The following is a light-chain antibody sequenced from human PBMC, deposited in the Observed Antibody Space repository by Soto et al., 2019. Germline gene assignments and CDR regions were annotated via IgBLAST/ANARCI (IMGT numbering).Light chain of an antibody. CDR2: GAS. Sequence: EIVLTQSPGTLSLSPGERVTLSCRASQSVSSSYLAWFQQKPGQAPRLLIYGASTRATGIPDRFSGSGSGTDFTLTISRLEPEDFAVYYCQQRSNWPPAFGQGTRLEIK. CDR3: QQRSNWPPA. CDR1: QSVSSSY. J-gene: IGKJ5*01. V-gene: IGKV3D-20*02.